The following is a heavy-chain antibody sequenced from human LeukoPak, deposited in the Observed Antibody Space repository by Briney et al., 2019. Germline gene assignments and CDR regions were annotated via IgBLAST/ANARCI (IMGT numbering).Heavy chain of an antibody. CDR3: ARGLRGSSWYGY. V-gene: IGHV1-8*03. CDR1: GYTFTGYY. CDR2: MNPNSGNT. D-gene: IGHD6-13*01. J-gene: IGHJ4*02. Sequence: ASVKVSCKASGYTFTGYYMHWVRQATGQGLEWMGWMNPNSGNTGYAQKFQGRATITRNTSISTAYMELSSLRSEDTAVYYCARGLRGSSWYGYWGQGTLVTVSS.